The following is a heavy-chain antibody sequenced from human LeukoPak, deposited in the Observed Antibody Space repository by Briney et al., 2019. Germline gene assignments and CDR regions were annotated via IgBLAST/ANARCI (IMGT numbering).Heavy chain of an antibody. CDR3: ARVLSPEYQLLSSLTDYYMDV. CDR2: INPSSGGT. Sequence: ASVKVSCKASGYTFTGYYMHWVRQAPGQGLEWMGWINPSSGGTNYAQKFQGRVTMTRDTSISTAYMELSRLRSDDTAVYYCARVLSPEYQLLSSLTDYYMDVWGKGTTVTVSS. J-gene: IGHJ6*03. V-gene: IGHV1-2*02. CDR1: GYTFTGYY. D-gene: IGHD2-2*01.